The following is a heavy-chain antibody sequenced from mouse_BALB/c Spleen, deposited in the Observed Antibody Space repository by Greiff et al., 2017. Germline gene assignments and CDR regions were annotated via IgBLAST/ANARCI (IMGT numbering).Heavy chain of an antibody. D-gene: IGHD2-3*01. CDR2: ISSGGSYT. J-gene: IGHJ2*01. CDR3: ARQDGYNLIDY. V-gene: IGHV5-6*01. CDR1: GFSFSSYG. Sequence: EVKLMESGGDLVKPGGSLKLSCAASGFSFSSYGMPWVRQTPDKRLEWVATISSGGSYTYYPDSVKGRFTISRDNAKNTLYMQMSSLKSEDTAMYYCARQDGYNLIDYWGQGTTLTVSS.